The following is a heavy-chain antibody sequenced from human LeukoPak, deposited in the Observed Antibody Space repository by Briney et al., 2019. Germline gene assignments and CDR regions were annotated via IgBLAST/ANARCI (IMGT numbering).Heavy chain of an antibody. CDR3: ARGRHDITMIVVVMTSVSYYLDV. Sequence: SETPPLTCAVYGGSFSGYHWTWIRQSPGKGLEWIGDINPSGSTYYNPSLKSRLTISVDTSKNQFSLKLRSVTAADTAVYYCARGRHDITMIVVVMTSVSYYLDVWGKGTTVTVS. CDR1: GGSFSGYH. V-gene: IGHV4-34*01. CDR2: INPSGST. J-gene: IGHJ6*03. D-gene: IGHD3-22*01.